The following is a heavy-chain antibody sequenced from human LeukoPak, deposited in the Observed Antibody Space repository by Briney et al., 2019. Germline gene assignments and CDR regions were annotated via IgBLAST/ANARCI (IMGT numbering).Heavy chain of an antibody. J-gene: IGHJ4*02. CDR3: TTGVRYYDSSGYYSVFDY. V-gene: IGHV3-15*01. Sequence: AGSLRLSCAASGFTFSNAWMSWVRQAPGKGLEWVGRIKSKTDGGTTDYAAPVKGRFTISRDDSKNTLYLQMNSLKTEDTAVYYCTTGVRYYDSSGYYSVFDYWGQGTLVTVSS. CDR1: GFTFSNAW. CDR2: IKSKTDGGTT. D-gene: IGHD3-22*01.